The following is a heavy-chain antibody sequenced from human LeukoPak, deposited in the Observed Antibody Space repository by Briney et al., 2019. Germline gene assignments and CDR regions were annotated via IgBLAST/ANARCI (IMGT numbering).Heavy chain of an antibody. D-gene: IGHD6-6*01. CDR1: GFTFSSYW. J-gene: IGHJ4*02. CDR2: INSDGSST. Sequence: GGSLRLSCAASGFTFSSYWMHWVRQAPGKGLVWVSRINSDGSSTSYADSVRGRFSISRDNAKNTLYLQMNSPRAEDTAVYYCARGLSGYASSLGYWGQGTLVTVSA. CDR3: ARGLSGYASSLGY. V-gene: IGHV3-74*01.